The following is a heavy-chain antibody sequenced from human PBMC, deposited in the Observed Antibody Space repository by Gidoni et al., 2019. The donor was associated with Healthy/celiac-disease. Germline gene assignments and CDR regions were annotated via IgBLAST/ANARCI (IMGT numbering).Heavy chain of an antibody. D-gene: IGHD4-17*01. Sequence: QVQLVESGGGLVKPGGPLRSSCAASGFPFSAYYMSWIRQAPGKGLEWVSYISSSGSTIYYADSVKGRFTISRDNAKNSLYLQMNSLRAEDTAVYYCARRGPPHDYPGNWFDPWGQGTLVTVSS. CDR3: ARRGPPHDYPGNWFDP. CDR2: ISSSGSTI. CDR1: GFPFSAYY. J-gene: IGHJ5*02. V-gene: IGHV3-11*01.